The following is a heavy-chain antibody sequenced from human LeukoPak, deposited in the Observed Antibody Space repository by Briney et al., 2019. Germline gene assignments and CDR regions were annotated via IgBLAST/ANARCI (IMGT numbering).Heavy chain of an antibody. Sequence: PGGSLRLSCAGPGLTSSGNGLPGFAKAPAKGLKGGPVIWYDGSNKYYADSVKGRFAISRDNSKNTLYLQMNSLRAEDTAVYYCARGVGGSYFFTFDYWGQGTLVTVSS. J-gene: IGHJ4*02. V-gene: IGHV3-33*01. D-gene: IGHD1-26*01. CDR1: GLTSSGNG. CDR3: ARGVGGSYFFTFDY. CDR2: IWYDGSNK.